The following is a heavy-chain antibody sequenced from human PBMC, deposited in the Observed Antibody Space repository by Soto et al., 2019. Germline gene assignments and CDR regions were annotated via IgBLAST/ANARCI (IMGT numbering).Heavy chain of an antibody. CDR1: GYTFTSYG. CDR2: ISAYNGNT. Sequence: ASVKVSCKASGYTFTSYGISWVRQAPGQGLEWMGWISAYNGNTNYAQKLQGRVTMTTDTSTSTAYMELRRLRSDDTAVYYCASTAGYCGGDCYSVDYWGQGTLVTVSS. V-gene: IGHV1-18*01. J-gene: IGHJ4*02. D-gene: IGHD2-21*02. CDR3: ASTAGYCGGDCYSVDY.